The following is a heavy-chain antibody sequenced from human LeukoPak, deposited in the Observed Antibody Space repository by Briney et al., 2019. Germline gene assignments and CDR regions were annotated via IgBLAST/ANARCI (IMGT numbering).Heavy chain of an antibody. CDR3: ARAYCSSTSCFE. V-gene: IGHV3-48*01. Sequence: GGSLRLFCAASGFIFSSYSMNWVRQAPGRGLEWVSSISTSSSAIYYADSVKGRFTISRDNAKNSLFLQMDSLRAEDTAVYYCARAYCSSTSCFEWGQGTLVTVSS. J-gene: IGHJ4*02. CDR1: GFIFSSYS. D-gene: IGHD2-2*01. CDR2: ISTSSSAI.